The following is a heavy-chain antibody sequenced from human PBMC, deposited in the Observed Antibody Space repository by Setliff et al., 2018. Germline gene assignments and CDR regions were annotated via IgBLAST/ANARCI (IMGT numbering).Heavy chain of an antibody. V-gene: IGHV1-18*01. CDR2: ISAYNGNT. CDR3: ARDREGIIVGVPSV. J-gene: IGHJ4*02. D-gene: IGHD1-26*01. Sequence: ASVKVSCKASGYTFTSYGISWVRQAPGQGLEWMGWISAYNGNTNYAQKLRGRVTMTTDTSTSTGYMELRSLRSDDTAVYYCARDREGIIVGVPSVWGQGTLVTVSS. CDR1: GYTFTSYG.